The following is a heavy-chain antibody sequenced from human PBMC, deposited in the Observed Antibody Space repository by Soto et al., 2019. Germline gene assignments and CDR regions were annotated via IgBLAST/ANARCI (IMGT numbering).Heavy chain of an antibody. CDR3: ARDRQVYGSGSYRTNY. J-gene: IGHJ4*02. Sequence: PSETLSLTCAVYGGSFSGYYWSWIRQPPGKGLEWIGEINHSGSTNYNPSLKSRVTISVDTSKNQFSLKLSSVTAADTAVYYCARDRQVYGSGSYRTNYWGQGTLVNVSS. CDR2: INHSGST. CDR1: GGSFSGYY. V-gene: IGHV4-34*01. D-gene: IGHD3-10*01.